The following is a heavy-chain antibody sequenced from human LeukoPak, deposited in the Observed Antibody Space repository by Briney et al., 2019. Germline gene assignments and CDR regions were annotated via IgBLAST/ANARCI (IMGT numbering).Heavy chain of an antibody. Sequence: SVTVSCKASGYTFTGYYMHWVRQAPGQGLEWMGGIIPIFGTANYAQKFQGRGTITTDESTSTAYMELSSLRSEDTAVYYCARGVSNSGFDYWGQGTLVTVSS. D-gene: IGHD7-27*01. V-gene: IGHV1-69*05. J-gene: IGHJ4*02. CDR2: IIPIFGTA. CDR1: GYTFTGYY. CDR3: ARGVSNSGFDY.